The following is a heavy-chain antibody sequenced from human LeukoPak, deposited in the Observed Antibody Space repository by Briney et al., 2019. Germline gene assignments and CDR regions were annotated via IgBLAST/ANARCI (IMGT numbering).Heavy chain of an antibody. Sequence: GASVKVSCKASGYTFTSCAMHWVRQAPGQRLEWMGWINAGNGNTKYSQKFQGRVTITRDTSASTAYMELSSLRSEDTAVYSCARGVATNRYYFDYWGQGTLVTVSS. V-gene: IGHV1-3*01. J-gene: IGHJ4*02. CDR1: GYTFTSCA. CDR2: INAGNGNT. D-gene: IGHD5-12*01. CDR3: ARGVATNRYYFDY.